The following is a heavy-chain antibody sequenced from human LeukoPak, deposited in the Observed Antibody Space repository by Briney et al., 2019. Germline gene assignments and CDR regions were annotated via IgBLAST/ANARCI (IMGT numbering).Heavy chain of an antibody. V-gene: IGHV1-2*04. CDR3: TRDFSYSGYEAPFDN. Sequence: GDSVKVSCKTSGYIFTGHYIHWVRQSPGQGLEWMGWINPNSGETHYVQKFQGWVTMTSDTSINTAYLELYRLRFDDTAFYYCTRDFSYSGYEAPFDNWGQGTLVTVSS. CDR1: GYIFTGHY. CDR2: INPNSGET. J-gene: IGHJ4*02. D-gene: IGHD5-12*01.